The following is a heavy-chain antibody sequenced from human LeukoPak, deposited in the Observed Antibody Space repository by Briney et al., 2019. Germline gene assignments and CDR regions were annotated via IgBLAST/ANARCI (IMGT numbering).Heavy chain of an antibody. Sequence: PGGSLRLSCAASGFTFSNYWMHWVRQAPGKGLVWVSRINTDGSSTSYVDSVKGRFTISRDNAKNSMYLLMNSLRVEDTAVYYCVRDVLYYYGAERLFWFDPWGQGTLVTVSS. CDR1: GFTFSNYW. D-gene: IGHD3-10*01. V-gene: IGHV3-74*01. CDR3: VRDVLYYYGAERLFWFDP. CDR2: INTDGSST. J-gene: IGHJ5*02.